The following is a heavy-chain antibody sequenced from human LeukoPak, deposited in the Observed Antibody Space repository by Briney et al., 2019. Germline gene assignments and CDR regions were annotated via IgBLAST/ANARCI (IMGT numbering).Heavy chain of an antibody. J-gene: IGHJ6*02. CDR3: ARNTQGGYGMDV. Sequence: SETLSLTCAVSDGSISSSNWWSWVRQPPGKGLEWIGEIYLSGSTNYNPSLTSRVTISVDTSKNQFSLKLSSVTAADTAVYYCARNTQGGYGMDVWGQGTTVTVSS. V-gene: IGHV4-4*02. D-gene: IGHD3-16*01. CDR1: DGSISSSNW. CDR2: IYLSGST.